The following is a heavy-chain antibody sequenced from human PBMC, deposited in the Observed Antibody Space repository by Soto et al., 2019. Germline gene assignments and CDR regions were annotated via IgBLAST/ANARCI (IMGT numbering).Heavy chain of an antibody. CDR2: LYHSETT. V-gene: IGHV4-59*01. J-gene: IGHJ4*02. CDR1: GGSINNYY. Sequence: PSETLSLTCTVSGGSINNYYWSWIRQPPGKGLEWIGYLYHSETTNYNPSLRSRVTISRDTSKNQFSLKLSSVTAADTAVYYCAREGYSYGYNYLDYWGQGALVTVSS. CDR3: AREGYSYGYNYLDY. D-gene: IGHD5-18*01.